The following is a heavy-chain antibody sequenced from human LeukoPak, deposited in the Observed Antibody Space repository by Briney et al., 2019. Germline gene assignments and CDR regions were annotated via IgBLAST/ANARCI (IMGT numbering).Heavy chain of an antibody. CDR3: ARRNSGWPHDY. V-gene: IGHV3-23*01. J-gene: IGHJ4*02. CDR2: ITGSGGTT. Sequence: GGSLRLSCAASGFTFSDYYMSWIRQAPGKGLEWVSAITGSGGTTYYSDSVKGRFTISRDNSKSTLYLQMSSLRAEDTAVYYCARRNSGWPHDYWGQGTLVTVSS. D-gene: IGHD6-19*01. CDR1: GFTFSDYY.